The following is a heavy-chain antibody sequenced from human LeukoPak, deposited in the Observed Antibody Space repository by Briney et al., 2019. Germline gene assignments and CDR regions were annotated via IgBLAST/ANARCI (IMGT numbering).Heavy chain of an antibody. CDR2: ISGSGGST. CDR3: AKEPDYGDYFDY. CDR1: GFTFSNYW. D-gene: IGHD4-17*01. Sequence: HPGGSLRLSCEASGFTFSNYWMSWVRQAPGKGLEWVSAISGSGGSTYYADSVKGRFTISRDNSKNTLYLQMNSLRAEDTAVYYCAKEPDYGDYFDYWGQGTLVTVSS. J-gene: IGHJ4*02. V-gene: IGHV3-23*01.